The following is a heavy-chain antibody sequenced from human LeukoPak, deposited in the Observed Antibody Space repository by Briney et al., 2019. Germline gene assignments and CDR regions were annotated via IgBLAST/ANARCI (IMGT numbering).Heavy chain of an antibody. CDR3: AKLTGNTFAVSWTRDWFDP. J-gene: IGHJ5*02. D-gene: IGHD7-27*01. CDR2: IYGGDSQT. V-gene: IGHV5-51*01. CDR1: GYTFTSYW. Sequence: GEPLKISCKASGYTFTSYWIGWVRQMPGKGLEWVGVIYGGDSQTRYSPSFQGQGTISLDKSSNTAYLQWSSLKASDTAMYYCAKLTGNTFAVSWTRDWFDPWGQGTLVTVSS.